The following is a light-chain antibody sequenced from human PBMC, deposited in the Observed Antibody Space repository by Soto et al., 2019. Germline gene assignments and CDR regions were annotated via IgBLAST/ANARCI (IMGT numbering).Light chain of an antibody. CDR1: QGISSY. CDR3: QQHNSFSIT. CDR2: AAS. Sequence: DIQLTQSPSFLSASVGDRFTITCRASQGISSYLAWYQQKPGKAPKLLIYAASTLQSGVPLRFSGSGSGTSFTLTISSLQPEDFATYYCQQHNSFSITFGQGTRLEIK. V-gene: IGKV1-9*01. J-gene: IGKJ5*01.